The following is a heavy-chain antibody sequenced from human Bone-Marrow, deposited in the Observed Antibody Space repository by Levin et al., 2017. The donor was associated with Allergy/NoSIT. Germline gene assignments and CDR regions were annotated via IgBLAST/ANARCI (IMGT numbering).Heavy chain of an antibody. Sequence: KASETLSLTCTVSGGSVFSGSYYWSWIRQPPGKGLEYIGYVCYSGSTNYNPSLKSRVTISMDTSKNQLSLKLSSVSAADTAVYYCARGLIITQGGSKYYSGVDVWGQGTPVTVSS. D-gene: IGHD3-10*01. CDR1: GGSVFSGSYY. CDR3: ARGLIITQGGSKYYSGVDV. J-gene: IGHJ6*02. V-gene: IGHV4-61*01. CDR2: VCYSGST.